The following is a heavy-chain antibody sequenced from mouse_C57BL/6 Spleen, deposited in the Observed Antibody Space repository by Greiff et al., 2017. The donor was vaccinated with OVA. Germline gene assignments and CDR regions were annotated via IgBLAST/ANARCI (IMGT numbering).Heavy chain of an antibody. V-gene: IGHV1-15*01. CDR1: GYTFTDYE. Sequence: QVQLQQSGAELVRPGASVTLSCKASGYTFTDYEMHWVKQTPVHGLEWIGAIDPETGGTAYNQKFKGKAILTADKSYSTAYMELRSLTSEDSAVYYCTRSGYCYSGSYFDYWGQGTTLTVSA. D-gene: IGHD1-1*01. CDR3: TRSGYCYSGSYFDY. CDR2: IDPETGGT. J-gene: IGHJ2*01.